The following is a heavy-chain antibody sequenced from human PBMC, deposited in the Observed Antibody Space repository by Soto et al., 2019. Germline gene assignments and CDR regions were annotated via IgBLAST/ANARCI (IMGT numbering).Heavy chain of an antibody. CDR3: XXXLXXMDAFDV. CDR1: GFSLTTSGRG. V-gene: IGHV2-5*02. Sequence: QITLKESGPTLVKPTQTLTLTCTFSGFSLTTSGRGVGWIRQPPGKALEWLALFFWGDDKRYSPSLKTRLTXXKXXXKXXXXXXXXXMXXXXXXXXXXXXXLXXMDAFDVWGQGTVATVSS. CDR2: FFWGDDK. J-gene: IGHJ3*01.